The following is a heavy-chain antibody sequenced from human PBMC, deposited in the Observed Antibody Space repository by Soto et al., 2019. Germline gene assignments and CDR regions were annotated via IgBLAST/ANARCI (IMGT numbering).Heavy chain of an antibody. CDR3: ATLSAINRNLYYYGMDV. J-gene: IGHJ6*02. V-gene: IGHV1-69*13. CDR1: GGTFSSYA. D-gene: IGHD3-9*01. Sequence: SVKVSCKASGGTFSSYAISWVRQAPGQGLKWMGGIIPIFGTANYAQKFQGRVTITADESTSTAYMELSSLRSEDTAVYYCATLSAINRNLYYYGMDVWGQGTTVTVSS. CDR2: IIPIFGTA.